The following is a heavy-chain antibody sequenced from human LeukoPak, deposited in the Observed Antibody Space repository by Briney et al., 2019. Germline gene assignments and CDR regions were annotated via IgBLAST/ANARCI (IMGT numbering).Heavy chain of an antibody. D-gene: IGHD5-18*01. Sequence: GGSLRLSCAASGFTFSSYAMSWVRQAPGKGLEWVSAISGSGGSTYYADSVKGRFTISRDNSKNTLYLQMNSLRAEDTAVYYYAKDLGRGYSPFDYWGQGTLVTVSS. J-gene: IGHJ4*02. CDR1: GFTFSSYA. CDR2: ISGSGGST. V-gene: IGHV3-23*01. CDR3: AKDLGRGYSPFDY.